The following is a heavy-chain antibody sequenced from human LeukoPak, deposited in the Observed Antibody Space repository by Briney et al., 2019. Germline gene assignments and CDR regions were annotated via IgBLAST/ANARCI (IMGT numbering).Heavy chain of an antibody. Sequence: ASVKVSCKASGYTFTRYDINWVRQGTGQGLEWMGWMNPKSGNTGNAQKFQGRVTMTRDTSISTAYMELSSLRSEDTAVYYCASEGGIAAAAPLLDYWGQGTLVTVSS. J-gene: IGHJ4*02. CDR3: ASEGGIAAAAPLLDY. V-gene: IGHV1-8*01. CDR1: GYTFTRYD. D-gene: IGHD6-13*01. CDR2: MNPKSGNT.